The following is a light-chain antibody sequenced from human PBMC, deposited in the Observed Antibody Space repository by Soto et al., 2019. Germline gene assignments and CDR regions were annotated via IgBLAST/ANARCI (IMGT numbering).Light chain of an antibody. J-gene: IGKJ1*01. Sequence: DIHMTQSPATLSASVGDTVNVTCRASQTISSWLAWYQQKPGKAPKLLIYKASTLKSGVPSRFSGSGSGTEFTLTISSLQPDDFATYYCQHYNSYSEAFGQGTKVDI. V-gene: IGKV1-5*03. CDR3: QHYNSYSEA. CDR1: QTISSW. CDR2: KAS.